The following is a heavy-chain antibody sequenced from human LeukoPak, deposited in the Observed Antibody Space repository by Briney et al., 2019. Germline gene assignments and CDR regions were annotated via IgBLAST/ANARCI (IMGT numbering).Heavy chain of an antibody. CDR1: GGSFSGYY. CDR2: INHSGST. CDR3: GRXTTXTPRYYYYYMDV. J-gene: IGHJ6*03. V-gene: IGHV4-34*01. Sequence: SETLSLTCAVYGGSFSGYYWSWFRQPPGKGLEWIGEINHSGSTNYNPSLKSRVTISVDTSKNQFSLKLSSVTAADTAVYYCGRXTTXTPRYYYYYMDVWGKGTTVTVSS. D-gene: IGHD1-1*01.